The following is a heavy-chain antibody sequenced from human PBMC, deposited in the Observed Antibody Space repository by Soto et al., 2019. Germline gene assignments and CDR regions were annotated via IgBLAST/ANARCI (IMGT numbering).Heavy chain of an antibody. J-gene: IGHJ4*02. V-gene: IGHV3-23*01. CDR3: AKEKLWELLSPRPDY. D-gene: IGHD1-26*01. CDR2: ISGSGGST. Sequence: GGSLRLSCAASGFTFSSYAMSWVRQAPGKGLEWVSAISGSGGSTYYADSGQGRFTISRDNSKNTLYLQMNSLRAEDTAVYYCAKEKLWELLSPRPDYWGQGTLVTVSS. CDR1: GFTFSSYA.